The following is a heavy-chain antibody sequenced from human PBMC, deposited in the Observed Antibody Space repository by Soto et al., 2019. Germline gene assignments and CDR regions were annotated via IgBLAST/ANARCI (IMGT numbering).Heavy chain of an antibody. D-gene: IGHD3-10*01. CDR2: IDTSGHT. J-gene: IGHJ5*02. V-gene: IGHV3-13*01. CDR1: GFTFSDYH. CDR3: ARLEIIGVNFFEH. Sequence: EVQLVESGGGLVQPRGSLRLSCAASGFTFSDYHMHWVRQAAGKGLEWVSAIDTSGHTFYLGSVRGRFTVSRDDPRSSFYLQMSNLRPEDTAVYYCARLEIIGVNFFEHWGRGVLVTVSS.